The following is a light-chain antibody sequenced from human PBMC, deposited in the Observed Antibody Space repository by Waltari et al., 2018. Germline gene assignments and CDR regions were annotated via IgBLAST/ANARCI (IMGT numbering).Light chain of an antibody. CDR1: SPNLGAGYD. J-gene: IGLJ2*01. CDR2: GNS. CDR3: QSYDSSLVV. Sequence: QSVLTQPPSVSGAPGQRVTIPCPGSSPNLGAGYDVPWYQQLPGTAPKLLIYGNSNRPSGVPDRFSGSKSGTSASLAITGLQAEDEADYYCQSYDSSLVVFGGGTKLTVL. V-gene: IGLV1-40*01.